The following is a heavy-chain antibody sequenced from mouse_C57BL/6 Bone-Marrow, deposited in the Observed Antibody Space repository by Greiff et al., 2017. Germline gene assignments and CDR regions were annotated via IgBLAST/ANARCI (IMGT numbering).Heavy chain of an antibody. CDR3: ARLTTVVNFDY. J-gene: IGHJ2*01. CDR1: GYTFTGYW. V-gene: IGHV1-9*01. D-gene: IGHD1-1*01. CDR2: ILPGSGST. Sequence: QVQLQQSGPELVKPGASVKISCKATGYTFTGYWIEWVKQRPGHGLEWIGEILPGSGSTNYNEKFKGKATFTADTSSNTAYMQRISLTTEDSAIYYCARLTTVVNFDYWGKGTTLTVSS.